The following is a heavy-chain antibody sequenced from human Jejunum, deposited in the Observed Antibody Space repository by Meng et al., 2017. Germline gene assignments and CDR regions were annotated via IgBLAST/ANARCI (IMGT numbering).Heavy chain of an antibody. CDR3: ARDDSGWYAARDY. CDR2: ISSTSNHI. D-gene: IGHD6-19*01. Sequence: GESLKISCEASGFTFSSYSMNWVRQAPGKGLEWVSSISSTSNHIYYADSVKGRFTISRDNAKNSLYLQMNSLTVEDTAVYYCARDDSGWYAARDYWGQGTLVTVSS. J-gene: IGHJ4*02. CDR1: GFTFSSYS. V-gene: IGHV3-21*01.